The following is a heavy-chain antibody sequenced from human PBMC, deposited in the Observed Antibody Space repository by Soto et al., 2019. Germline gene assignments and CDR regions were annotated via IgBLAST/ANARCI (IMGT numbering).Heavy chain of an antibody. CDR3: ARGRYYYDTSGKYNWFDP. V-gene: IGHV4-34*01. Sequence: QVHLQQWGAGLLKPSETLSLTCTVYGGSFSDHYWSWIRQTPGEGLEWIGEINHGGSTNYNPSLTSRVTISVDTSKNQFALKLRSVTAADTAVYYCARGRYYYDTSGKYNWFDPWGQGTLVTVSS. J-gene: IGHJ5*02. CDR2: INHGGST. D-gene: IGHD3-22*01. CDR1: GGSFSDHY.